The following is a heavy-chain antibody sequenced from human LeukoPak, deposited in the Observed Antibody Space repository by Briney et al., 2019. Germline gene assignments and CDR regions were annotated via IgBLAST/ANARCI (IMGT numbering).Heavy chain of an antibody. CDR3: ARGERSGSFDY. CDR2: INPNSGGT. V-gene: IGHV1-2*02. CDR1: GYTFTGYY. Sequence: ASVKVSCKASGYTFTGYYVHWVRQAPGQGLEWMGWINPNSGGTNYVQKFQGRVTMTRDTSISTAYMELSRLRSDDTAVYYCARGERSGSFDYWGQGTLVTVSS. D-gene: IGHD1-26*01. J-gene: IGHJ4*02.